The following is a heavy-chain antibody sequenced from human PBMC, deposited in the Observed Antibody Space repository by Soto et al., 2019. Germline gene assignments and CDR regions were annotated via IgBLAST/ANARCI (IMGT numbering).Heavy chain of an antibody. J-gene: IGHJ4*02. CDR3: ARSAYVFDY. CDR1: GGSFSGYY. Sequence: KPSETLSLTCAVYGGSFSGYYWSWIRQPPGKGLEWIGEINHSGSTNYNPSLKSRVTISVDTSKNQFSLKLSSVTAADTAVYYCARSAYVFDYWGQGTLVTVSS. D-gene: IGHD3-16*01. V-gene: IGHV4-34*01. CDR2: INHSGST.